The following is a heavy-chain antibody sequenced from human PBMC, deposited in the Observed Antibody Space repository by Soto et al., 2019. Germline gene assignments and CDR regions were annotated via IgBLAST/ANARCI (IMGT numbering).Heavy chain of an antibody. Sequence: GSLRLSCAASGFTFSNAWMSWVRQAPGKGLEWVGRIKSKTDGGTTDYAAPVKGRFTISRDDSKNTLYLQMNSLKTEDTAVYYCTSPQFLGVADIENYFDYWGQGTLVTVSS. CDR3: TSPQFLGVADIENYFDY. J-gene: IGHJ4*02. CDR1: GFTFSNAW. D-gene: IGHD2-15*01. CDR2: IKSKTDGGTT. V-gene: IGHV3-15*01.